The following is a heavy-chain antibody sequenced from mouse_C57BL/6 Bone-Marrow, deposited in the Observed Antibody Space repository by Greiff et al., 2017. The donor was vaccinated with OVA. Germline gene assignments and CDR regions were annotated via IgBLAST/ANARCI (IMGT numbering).Heavy chain of an antibody. CDR1: GYTFTSYG. J-gene: IGHJ4*01. V-gene: IGHV1-81*01. CDR3: GGGGGTSVDY. D-gene: IGHD4-1*01. CDR2: LYPRSGNT. Sequence: VMLVESGAELARPGASVKLSCKASGYTFTSYGISWVKQRTGQGLEWIGELYPRSGNTYYNEKFKGKATLTADKSSSTAYMERRSLTSEDSAVYFWGGGGGTSVDYWGQGTSVTVSS.